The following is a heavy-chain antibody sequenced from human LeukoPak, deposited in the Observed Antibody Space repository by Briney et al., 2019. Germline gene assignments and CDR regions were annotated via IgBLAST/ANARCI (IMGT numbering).Heavy chain of an antibody. J-gene: IGHJ4*02. Sequence: SETLSLTCTVSGGSISSSSYYWGWIRQSPGKGLEWIGSIYYSGSTYYNPSLKSRVTISVDTSKNQFSLKLSSVTAADTAVYYCARHVYVAAAPDYWGQGTLVTVSS. CDR1: GGSISSSSYY. CDR2: IYYSGST. V-gene: IGHV4-39*01. CDR3: ARHVYVAAAPDY. D-gene: IGHD6-13*01.